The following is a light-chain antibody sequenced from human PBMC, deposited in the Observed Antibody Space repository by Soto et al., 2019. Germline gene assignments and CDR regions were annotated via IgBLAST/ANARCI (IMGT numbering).Light chain of an antibody. J-gene: IGLJ3*02. CDR1: SNDLGIYNY. CDR3: SSYTITSTWV. Sequence: QSALTQPASVSGSPGQSITISCTGTSNDLGIYNYVSWYQQHPGKAPKLIIYEVTNRPSGVSDRLSGSKSDNTASLTISGLQAEDEADYYCSSYTITSTWVFGGGTKLTVL. V-gene: IGLV2-14*01. CDR2: EVT.